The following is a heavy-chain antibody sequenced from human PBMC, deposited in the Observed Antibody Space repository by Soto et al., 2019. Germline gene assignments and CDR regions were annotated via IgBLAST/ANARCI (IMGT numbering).Heavy chain of an antibody. CDR1: GFTVSSNY. J-gene: IGHJ2*01. Sequence: EVQLVESGGGLVQPGGSLRLSCAASGFTVSSNYMTWVRQAPGKGLEWVSVIYSGGSTYYADSVKGRFTISRDYSKNTLYLQMNSLRAEDTAVYYCARSWVGYWYFDLWGRGTLVTVSS. D-gene: IGHD1-26*01. CDR3: ARSWVGYWYFDL. CDR2: IYSGGST. V-gene: IGHV3-66*01.